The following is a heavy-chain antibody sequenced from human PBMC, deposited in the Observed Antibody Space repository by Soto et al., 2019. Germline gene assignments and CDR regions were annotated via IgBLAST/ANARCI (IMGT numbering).Heavy chain of an antibody. CDR1: GFSLTTSGVG. CDR3: AHRVLRTVFGLVTTTAIDFAF. D-gene: IGHD3-3*01. J-gene: IGHJ4*02. CDR2: IYWDDDK. Sequence: QITLNESGPTVVRPTETLTLTCRFSGFSLTTSGVGVGWFRQSPGKAPEWLALIYWDDDKRYSESLKSRLTITKDTSKNPVVLTVANLDPTDTATYYCAHRVLRTVFGLVTTTAIDFAFWGQGTPVAVSS. V-gene: IGHV2-5*02.